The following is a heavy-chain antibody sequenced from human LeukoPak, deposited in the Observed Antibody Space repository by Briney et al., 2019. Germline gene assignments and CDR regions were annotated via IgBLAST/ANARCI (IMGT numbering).Heavy chain of an antibody. J-gene: IGHJ5*02. Sequence: GRSLRLSCAASGFTFSSYAMHWVRQAPGKGLEWVAVISYDGSNKYYADSVKGRFTISRDNSKNTLYLQMNSLRADDTAVYYCARGRIAVAGSWFDPWGQGTLVTVSS. CDR3: ARGRIAVAGSWFDP. V-gene: IGHV3-30*04. CDR1: GFTFSSYA. CDR2: ISYDGSNK. D-gene: IGHD6-19*01.